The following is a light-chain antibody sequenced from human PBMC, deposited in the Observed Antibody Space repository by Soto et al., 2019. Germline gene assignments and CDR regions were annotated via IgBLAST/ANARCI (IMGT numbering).Light chain of an antibody. V-gene: IGKV3-15*01. CDR3: QQYNSWPRT. CDR2: GSS. J-gene: IGKJ1*01. CDR1: HSISDT. Sequence: STQSPSTLSVSPAQRATLSCKASHSISDTLAWYHTKPGQAPRLIIFGSSTRAPGIPARFSASGSETEFTLTLSTLQSEDFAVYYCQQYNSWPRTLCQGTKVDI.